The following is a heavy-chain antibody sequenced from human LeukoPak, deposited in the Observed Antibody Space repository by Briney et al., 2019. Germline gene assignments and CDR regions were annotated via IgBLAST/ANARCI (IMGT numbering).Heavy chain of an antibody. Sequence: PGGSLRLSCAASGFTFSNYDMHWVRPAAGKGLEWVAVISYDGTNKYYADSVKGRFTISRDNSKNTLHLQMNSLRAGDTAVYYCAKDDRGNEAPFDYWGQGTLVTVSS. CDR1: GFTFSNYD. V-gene: IGHV3-30*18. J-gene: IGHJ4*02. CDR2: ISYDGTNK. CDR3: AKDDRGNEAPFDY.